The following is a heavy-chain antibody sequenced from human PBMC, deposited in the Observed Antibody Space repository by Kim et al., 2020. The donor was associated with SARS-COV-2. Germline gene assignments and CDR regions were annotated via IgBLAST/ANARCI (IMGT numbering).Heavy chain of an antibody. Sequence: GGSLRLSCAASGFTFSTYAMHWVRQAPGKGLEWLTSTSHDEKNKYYADSVKGRFTISRDNSMNTVFLQMNSLRVDDSAVYYCAKAPYSSASAWPQFIYYGIHVWGHGTTVTVSS. V-gene: IGHV3-30*18. CDR2: TSHDEKNK. CDR3: AKAPYSSASAWPQFIYYGIHV. D-gene: IGHD6-19*01. CDR1: GFTFSTYA. J-gene: IGHJ6*02.